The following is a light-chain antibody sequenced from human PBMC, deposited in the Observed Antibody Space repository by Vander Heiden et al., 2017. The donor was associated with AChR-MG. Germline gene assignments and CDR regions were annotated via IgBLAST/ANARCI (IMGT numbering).Light chain of an antibody. CDR1: RSVLYSSNNKNY. Sequence: DIVMTQSPDSLAVSLGERATINCKSSRSVLYSSNNKNYLAWYQQKPGQSPQLLISWASTRESGVPDRFSGSGSGTDFTLTISSLQAEDVAVYYCQQYYTPLWTFGQGTKVEIK. CDR3: QQYYTPLWT. J-gene: IGKJ1*01. CDR2: WAS. V-gene: IGKV4-1*01.